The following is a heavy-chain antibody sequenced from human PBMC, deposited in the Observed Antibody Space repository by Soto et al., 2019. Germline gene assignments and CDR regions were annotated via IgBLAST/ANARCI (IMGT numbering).Heavy chain of an antibody. CDR3: ARGPSRVTIFGVVISNDAFDI. D-gene: IGHD3-3*01. CDR2: INPNSGGT. J-gene: IGHJ3*02. Sequence: ASVKVSCKASGYTFTGYYMHWVRQAPGQGLEWMGWINPNSGGTNYAQKFQGWVTMTRDTSISTAYMELSRLRSDDTAVYYCARGPSRVTIFGVVISNDAFDIWGQGTMVIGSS. CDR1: GYTFTGYY. V-gene: IGHV1-2*04.